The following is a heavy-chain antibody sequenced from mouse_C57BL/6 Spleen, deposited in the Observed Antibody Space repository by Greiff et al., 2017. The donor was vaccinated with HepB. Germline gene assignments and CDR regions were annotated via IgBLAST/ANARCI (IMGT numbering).Heavy chain of an antibody. CDR3: AREGYYYGSNAMDY. V-gene: IGHV1-82*01. D-gene: IGHD1-1*01. CDR2: IYPGDGDT. Sequence: QVQLKESGPELVKPGASVKISCKASGYAFSSSWMNWVKQRPGKGLEWIGRIYPGDGDTNYNGKFKGKATLTADKSSSTAYMQLSSLTSEDSAVYFCAREGYYYGSNAMDYWGQGTSVTVSS. CDR1: GYAFSSSW. J-gene: IGHJ4*01.